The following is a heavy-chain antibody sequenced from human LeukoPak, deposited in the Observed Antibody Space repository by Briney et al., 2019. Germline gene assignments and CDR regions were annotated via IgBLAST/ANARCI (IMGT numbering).Heavy chain of an antibody. J-gene: IGHJ4*02. V-gene: IGHV3-74*01. CDR1: GFTFSRYW. CDR2: ISSDGRIT. D-gene: IGHD1-1*01. CDR3: ASQVSTGH. Sequence: PGGSLRLSCAASGFTFSRYWMHWVRHAPGKGLVWVAHISSDGRITNYADSVKGRFAISRDNAKNTLYLQMNNLRAEDTAVYYCASQVSTGHWGQGTLVTVSS.